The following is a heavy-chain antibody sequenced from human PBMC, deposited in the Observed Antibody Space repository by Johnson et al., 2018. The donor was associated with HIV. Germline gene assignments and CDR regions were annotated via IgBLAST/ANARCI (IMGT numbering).Heavy chain of an antibody. CDR2: ISYDGSNK. Sequence: QVKLVESGGGVVQPGKSLTLSCVVSGLDFSNFGIHWVRQAPGKGPEWVAVISYDGSNKYYADSVKGRFTISRDNSKNTLHLQMNSLRAADTAVYYCARNGLIPAAKGVAFDIWGHGTTVTVSS. V-gene: IGHV3-30*03. J-gene: IGHJ3*02. CDR3: ARNGLIPAAKGVAFDI. CDR1: GLDFSNFG. D-gene: IGHD2-2*01.